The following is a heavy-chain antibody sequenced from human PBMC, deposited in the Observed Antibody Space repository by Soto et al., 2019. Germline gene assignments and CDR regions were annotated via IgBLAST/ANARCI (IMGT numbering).Heavy chain of an antibody. CDR3: VKDWTGDTCPCMVV. Sequence: EVQLLESGGGLVQPGGSLRLSCAASGFTFNNYAMTWVRQAPGKGLEWVSTISGSDDSTYYADSVKGRLTISRDNSKNALYLQMSSLRAEDTALYYCVKDWTGDTCPCMVVWGQGTTVTVSS. CDR1: GFTFNNYA. J-gene: IGHJ6*01. V-gene: IGHV3-23*01. CDR2: ISGSDDST. D-gene: IGHD2-8*02.